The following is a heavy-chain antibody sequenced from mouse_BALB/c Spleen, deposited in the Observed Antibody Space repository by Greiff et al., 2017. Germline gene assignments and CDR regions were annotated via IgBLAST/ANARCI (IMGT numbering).Heavy chain of an antibody. V-gene: IGHV5-12-1*01. CDR2: ISSGGGST. D-gene: IGHD1-1*01. CDR3: ARHGYYGSSTGFVY. J-gene: IGHJ3*01. CDR1: GFAFSSYD. Sequence: EVQVVESGGGLVKPGGSLKLSCAASGFAFSSYDMSWVRQTPEKRLEWVAYISSGGGSTYYPDTVKGRFTISRDNAKNTLYLQMSSLKSEDTAMYYCARHGYYGSSTGFVYWGQGTLVTVSA.